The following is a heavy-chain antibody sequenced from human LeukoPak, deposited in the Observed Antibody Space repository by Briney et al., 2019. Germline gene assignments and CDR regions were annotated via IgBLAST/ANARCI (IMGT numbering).Heavy chain of an antibody. D-gene: IGHD6-13*01. CDR2: ISSSGSTI. CDR1: GFTFSDYY. J-gene: IGHJ6*02. V-gene: IGHV3-11*01. CDR3: ARVLKPSSSWYNYYYGMDV. Sequence: GGFLRLSCAASGFTFSDYYMSWIRQAPGKGLEWVSYISSSGSTIYYADSVKGRFTISRDNAKNSLYLQMNSLRAEDTAVYYCARVLKPSSSWYNYYYGMDVWGQGTTVTVSS.